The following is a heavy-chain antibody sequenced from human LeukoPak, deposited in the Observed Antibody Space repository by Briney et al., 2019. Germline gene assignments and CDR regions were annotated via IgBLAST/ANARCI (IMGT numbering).Heavy chain of an antibody. CDR3: AHIPLSEYSSSWYYFDY. Sequence: ESGPTLVNPTQTLTLTCTFSGFSLSTSGVGVGWIRQPPGKALEWLALIYWDDDKRYSPSLKSWLTITKDTSKNQVVLTMTNMDPVDTATYYCAHIPLSEYSSSWYYFDYWGQGTLVTVSS. CDR2: IYWDDDK. J-gene: IGHJ4*02. V-gene: IGHV2-5*02. CDR1: GFSLSTSGVG. D-gene: IGHD6-13*01.